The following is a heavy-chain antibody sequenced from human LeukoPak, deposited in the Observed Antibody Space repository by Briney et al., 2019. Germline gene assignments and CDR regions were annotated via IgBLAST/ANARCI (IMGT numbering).Heavy chain of an antibody. CDR3: VRHKLRYFDWLNWFDP. CDR2: IYYSGST. Sequence: SETLSLTCTVSGGSISSSSYYWGWIRQPPGKGLEWIGSIYYSGSTYYNPSLKSRVTISVDTSKNQFSLKLSSVTAADTAVYYCVRHKLRYFDWLNWFDPWGQGTLVTVSS. V-gene: IGHV4-39*01. J-gene: IGHJ5*02. CDR1: GGSISSSSYY. D-gene: IGHD3-9*01.